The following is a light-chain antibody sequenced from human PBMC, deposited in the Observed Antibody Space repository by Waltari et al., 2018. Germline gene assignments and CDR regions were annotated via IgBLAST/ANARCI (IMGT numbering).Light chain of an antibody. J-gene: IGLJ3*02. CDR3: AAWDDSLSSLV. Sequence: QSVLTQPPSASGTPGQRVTISCSGSSSNIGNNYVYWYQHLPGAAPKLLIFKNNPRPAGVPDRFSDSKSGTSASLAISGLQSEDEADYYCAAWDDSLSSLVFGGGTKLSVL. V-gene: IGLV1-47*01. CDR2: KNN. CDR1: SSNIGNNY.